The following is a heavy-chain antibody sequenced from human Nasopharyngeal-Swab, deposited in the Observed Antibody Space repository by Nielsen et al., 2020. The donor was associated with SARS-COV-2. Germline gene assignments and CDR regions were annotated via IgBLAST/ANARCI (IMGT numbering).Heavy chain of an antibody. J-gene: IGHJ4*02. V-gene: IGHV4-4*08. CDR2: FYYSGIT. CDR1: GGSIISYY. Sequence: SALLSLPFTVPGGSIISYYWCWIRQSPGQALEWTGFFYYSGITNYKPSLKSRVTIFIDTSKNPLSLKLNSVTAADTAVYYCAREVVGGLVDSWGQGTLVTVSS. D-gene: IGHD1-26*01. CDR3: AREVVGGLVDS.